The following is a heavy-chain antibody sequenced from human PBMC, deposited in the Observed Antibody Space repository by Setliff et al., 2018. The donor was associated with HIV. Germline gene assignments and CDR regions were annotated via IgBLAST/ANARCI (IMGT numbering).Heavy chain of an antibody. CDR2: IDWDDDK. V-gene: IGHV2-70*04. J-gene: IGHJ4*02. D-gene: IGHD5-18*01. CDR1: GFSLSTSGMR. CDR3: ARYGYGFDY. Sequence: SGPTLVNPPQTLTLTCTFSGFSLSTSGMRVSWIRQPPGKALEWLARIDWDDDKFYSTSLKTRLTISKDTSKNQVVLTMTNMDPVDTATYYCARYGYGFDYWGQGTLVTVSS.